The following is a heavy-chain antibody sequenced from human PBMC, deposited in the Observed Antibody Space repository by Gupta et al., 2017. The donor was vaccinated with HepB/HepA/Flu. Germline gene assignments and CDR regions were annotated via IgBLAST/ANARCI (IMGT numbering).Heavy chain of an antibody. Sequence: QVQLQESGPGLVKPSETLSLTCTVSGGSMSGYYWTWMRQPPGKELEWIGYMYYTGSTNYNPSLKSRVAVFVDTSKNQFALRLSSVTAADTAGDVGARAPYADYGLDVWGQGTTGTVSS. J-gene: IGHJ6*02. V-gene: IGHV4-59*01. D-gene: IGHD2-2*01. CDR2: MYYTGST. CDR3: ARAPYADYGLDV. CDR1: GGSMSGYY.